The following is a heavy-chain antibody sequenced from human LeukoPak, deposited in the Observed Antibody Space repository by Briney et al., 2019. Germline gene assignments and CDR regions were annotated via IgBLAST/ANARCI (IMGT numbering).Heavy chain of an antibody. CDR1: GGSISSYY. V-gene: IGHV4-59*01. D-gene: IGHD2-8*01. J-gene: IGHJ4*02. CDR2: IYYSGST. Sequence: PSETLSLTCTVSGGSISSYYWSWIRQPPGKGLEWIGYIYYSGSTNYNPSLKSRVTISVDTSKNQFSLKLSSVTAADTAVYYCARGLKPYCTNGVCYTGDFWGQGTLVTVSP. CDR3: ARGLKPYCTNGVCYTGDF.